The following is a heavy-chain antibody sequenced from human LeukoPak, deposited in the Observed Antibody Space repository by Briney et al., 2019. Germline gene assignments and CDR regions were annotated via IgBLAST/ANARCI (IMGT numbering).Heavy chain of an antibody. CDR3: AADLPYSNYGPLDY. CDR2: IVVGSGNT. CDR1: GFTFPTSA. Sequence: ASVKISCKASGFTFPTSAMQWVRQARGQRLEWIGWIVVGSGNTNYAQKFQERVTITRDTSTSTVYLELSSLRSEDTAVYFCAADLPYSNYGPLDYWGQGTLVTASS. D-gene: IGHD4-11*01. V-gene: IGHV1-58*02. J-gene: IGHJ4*02.